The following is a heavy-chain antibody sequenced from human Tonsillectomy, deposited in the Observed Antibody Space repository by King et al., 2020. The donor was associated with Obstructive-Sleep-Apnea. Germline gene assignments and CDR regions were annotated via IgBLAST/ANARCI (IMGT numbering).Heavy chain of an antibody. CDR1: GGTFRGTFSSYA. CDR3: ARSPWGGYDYTPNY. CDR2: IIPIFGTT. J-gene: IGHJ4*02. V-gene: IGHV1-69*01. D-gene: IGHD5-12*01. Sequence: VQLVQSGAEVKKPGSSVKVSCKASGGTFRGTFSSYAISWVRQAPGQGLEWMGQAPGQGLEWMGGIIPIFGTTNYAQKFQGRVTITADESTSTAYMELSSLRSEDTAVYYCARSPWGGYDYTPNYWGQGTLVTVSS.